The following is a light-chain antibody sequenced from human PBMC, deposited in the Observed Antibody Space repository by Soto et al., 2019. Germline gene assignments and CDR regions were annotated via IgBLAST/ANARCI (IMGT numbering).Light chain of an antibody. Sequence: QSVLTQPPSASGTPGQRVTISCSGSSSNIGSNTVNWYQQLPGTAPKLLIYSNNQRPSGVPDRFSGSTSGTSASLAISGLQYEDEADYYCASWDVSLNCPEVVVGRGTKVTV. CDR1: SSNIGSNT. CDR3: ASWDVSLNCPEVV. CDR2: SNN. V-gene: IGLV1-44*01. J-gene: IGLJ2*01.